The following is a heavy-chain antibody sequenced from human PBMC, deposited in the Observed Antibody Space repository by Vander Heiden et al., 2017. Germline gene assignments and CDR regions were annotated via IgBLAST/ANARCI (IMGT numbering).Heavy chain of an antibody. J-gene: IGHJ6*02. CDR3: AKADIMDV. V-gene: IGHV3-30*18. CDR1: GFTFSSNG. CDR2: ISYDGSNK. Sequence: QVPLLESGGAVVQPGTSLSLSCAASGFTFSSNGMHWVRQAPGKGLEWVAVISYDGSNKYYADSVKGRFTISRDDSKNTLYLQMNSLRAEDTAVYYCAKADIMDVWGQGTTVTVSS. D-gene: IGHD3-9*01.